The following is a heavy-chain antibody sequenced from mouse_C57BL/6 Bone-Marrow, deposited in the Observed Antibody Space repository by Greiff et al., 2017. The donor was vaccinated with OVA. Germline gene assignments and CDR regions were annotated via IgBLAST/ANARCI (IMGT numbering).Heavy chain of an antibody. CDR1: GYAFSSYW. CDR3: AREGLRPGWFAY. J-gene: IGHJ3*01. D-gene: IGHD2-4*01. Sequence: QVQLQQSGAELVKPGASVKISCKASGYAFSSYWMNWVKQRPGKGLEWIGQIYPGDGDTNYNGKFKGKATLTADKSSSTAYMQLSSLTSEDSAVYFCAREGLRPGWFAYWGQGTLVTVSA. V-gene: IGHV1-80*01. CDR2: IYPGDGDT.